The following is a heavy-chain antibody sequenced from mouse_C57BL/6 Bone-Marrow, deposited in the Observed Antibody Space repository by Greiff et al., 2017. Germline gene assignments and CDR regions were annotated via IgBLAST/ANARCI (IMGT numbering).Heavy chain of an antibody. D-gene: IGHD2-5*01. J-gene: IGHJ3*01. CDR2: INPSNGGT. Sequence: QVQLQQPGTELVKPGASVKLSCKASGYTFTSYWMHWVKQRPGQGLEWIGNINPSNGGTNYNEKFKSKATLTVDKASSTAYMQLSSLSSEDSAVYYCARKPAYYSNFWFAYWGQGTLVTVSA. CDR3: ARKPAYYSNFWFAY. CDR1: GYTFTSYW. V-gene: IGHV1-53*01.